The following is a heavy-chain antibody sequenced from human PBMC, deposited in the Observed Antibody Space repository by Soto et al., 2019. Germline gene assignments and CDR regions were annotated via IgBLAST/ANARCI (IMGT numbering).Heavy chain of an antibody. CDR1: GDSISTVDYF. J-gene: IGHJ5*01. CDR2: IYKSATT. Sequence: SETLSLTCSVSGDSISTVDYFWAWIRQPPGQALEYIGYIYKSATTYYNPSFESRVAISLDTSKSQFSLNVTSVTAADTAVYFCARGRYCLTGRCFPNWYDSWGQGTLVTVSS. D-gene: IGHD2-15*01. CDR3: ARGRYCLTGRCFPNWYDS. V-gene: IGHV4-30-4*01.